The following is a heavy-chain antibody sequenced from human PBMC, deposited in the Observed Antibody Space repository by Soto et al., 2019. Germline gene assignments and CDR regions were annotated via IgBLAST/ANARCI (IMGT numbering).Heavy chain of an antibody. V-gene: IGHV3-64D*06. J-gene: IGHJ6*02. D-gene: IGHD2-15*01. CDR2: ISSNGGST. CDR1: GFMFSTYA. CDR3: VKSMGNFSGGTCHIYYYYGMDV. Sequence: PGGSLRLSCSASGFMFSTYAIHWVRQAPGKGLKYVSAISSNGGSTYYADSVKGRFTISRDNSKNTLYLQMSGLRAEDTAVYYCVKSMGNFSGGTCHIYYYYGMDVWGQGTTVTVSS.